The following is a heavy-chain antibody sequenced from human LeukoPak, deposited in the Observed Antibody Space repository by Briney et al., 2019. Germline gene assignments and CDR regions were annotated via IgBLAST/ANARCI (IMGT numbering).Heavy chain of an antibody. V-gene: IGHV3-23*01. CDR3: ANRPGWRAFDY. CDR2: INYSGGST. CDR1: VFTFSSDA. Sequence: GGSLRLSCAASVFTFSSDAMSWVRQAPGKGLEWVSTINYSGGSTYYADSVKGRFTISRDNSKNTLYLQMNSLRAEDTAVYYCANRPGWRAFDYWGQGTLVTVSS. J-gene: IGHJ4*02.